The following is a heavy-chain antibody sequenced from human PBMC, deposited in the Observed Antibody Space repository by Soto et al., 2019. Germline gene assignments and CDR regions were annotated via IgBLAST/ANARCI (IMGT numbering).Heavy chain of an antibody. CDR2: IRNSGDRT. D-gene: IGHD2-21*01. Sequence: GGSLRLSCSASGFPLSDCAMYWVRRSPGKGLEYVACIRNSGDRTYEADSVKGRFFISRDSSKKMVYLQMTSLAYDDTALYTCVRDVFSRVSNKVLVCSWAQGTLVTVSS. CDR1: GFPLSDCA. CDR3: VRDVFSRVSNKVLVCS. V-gene: IGHV3-64D*06. J-gene: IGHJ1*01.